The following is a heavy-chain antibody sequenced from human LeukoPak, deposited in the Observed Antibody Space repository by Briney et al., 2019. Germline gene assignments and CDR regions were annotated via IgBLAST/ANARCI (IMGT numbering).Heavy chain of an antibody. Sequence: GGSLRLSCAASGFTFSSYGMHWVRQAPGKGLEWVAVIWYDGSNKYYAGSVKGRFAISRDNSKNTLYLQMNSLRAEDTAVYYCAKSDSSGYYYAEGGSFDYWGQGTLVTVSS. CDR3: AKSDSSGYYYAEGGSFDY. CDR1: GFTFSSYG. V-gene: IGHV3-33*06. D-gene: IGHD3-22*01. J-gene: IGHJ4*02. CDR2: IWYDGSNK.